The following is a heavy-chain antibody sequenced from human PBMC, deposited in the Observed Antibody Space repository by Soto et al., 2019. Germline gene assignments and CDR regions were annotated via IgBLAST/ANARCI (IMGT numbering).Heavy chain of an antibody. CDR1: GFTFSSYA. CDR3: TRPLGASSSWFRFDY. J-gene: IGHJ4*02. Sequence: EVQLLESGGVLVQPGGSLRLSCATSGFTFSSYAMSWVRQAPGRGLEWVSTISGSGSSSGSSTFYADSVRGRFTISRDNSKCILYLQMNSLRVEDTAVYYCTRPLGASSSWFRFDYWGQGTLVTVSS. CDR2: ISGSGSSSGSST. D-gene: IGHD6-13*01. V-gene: IGHV3-23*01.